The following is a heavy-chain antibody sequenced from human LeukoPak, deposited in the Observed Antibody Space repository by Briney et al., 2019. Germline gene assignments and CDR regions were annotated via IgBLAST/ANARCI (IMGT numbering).Heavy chain of an antibody. CDR1: GFTFSSYS. CDR3: ARGEYYYDSSGYPDHFDY. D-gene: IGHD3-22*01. J-gene: IGHJ4*02. Sequence: PGGSLRLSCAASGFTFSSYSMNWVRQAPGKGLEWVSSISSSSSYIYYADSVKGRFTISRDNAKNSLYLQMNSLRDEDTAVYYCARGEYYYDSSGYPDHFDYWGQGTLVTVSS. V-gene: IGHV3-21*01. CDR2: ISSSSSYI.